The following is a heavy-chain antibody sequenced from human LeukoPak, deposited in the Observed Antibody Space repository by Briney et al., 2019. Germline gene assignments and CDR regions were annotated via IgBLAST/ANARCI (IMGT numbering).Heavy chain of an antibody. Sequence: SGGSLRLSCAASGFAFDDYAMHWVRQAPGKGLEWVPLISGDGATTYYAASVKGRFTISRDNKKNVLYLQMNNLGTEDTALFYCAKDLSSVFDALNIWGQGTLVTVSS. CDR3: AKDLSSVFDALNI. CDR1: GFAFDDYA. D-gene: IGHD3-10*01. J-gene: IGHJ3*02. V-gene: IGHV3-43*02. CDR2: ISGDGATT.